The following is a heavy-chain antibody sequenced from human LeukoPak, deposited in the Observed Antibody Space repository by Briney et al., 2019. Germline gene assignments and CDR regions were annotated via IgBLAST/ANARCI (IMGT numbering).Heavy chain of an antibody. CDR2: IAFDGINK. CDR3: ARALAVSYGGNHYFDY. V-gene: IGHV3-30-3*01. Sequence: GGSLRLSCAASGFTFSNYAMHWVRQAPGKGLEWVAVIAFDGINKYYADSVKGRFTISRDNSKNTLYLQMNSLRAEDTAVYYCARALAVSYGGNHYFDYWGQGTLVTVSS. CDR1: GFTFSNYA. J-gene: IGHJ4*02. D-gene: IGHD4-23*01.